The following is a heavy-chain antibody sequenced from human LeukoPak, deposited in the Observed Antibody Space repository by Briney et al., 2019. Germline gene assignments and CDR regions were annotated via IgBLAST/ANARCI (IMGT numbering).Heavy chain of an antibody. CDR1: GVSISSNSYY. J-gene: IGHJ4*02. CDR2: VYYTGKT. CDR3: ASSTSGCDNGNDY. D-gene: IGHD6-19*01. V-gene: IGHV4-39*02. Sequence: PSETLSLTCTVSGVSISSNSYYWGWIRQPPGQGLEWIGSVYYTGKTYYNPSVKCRVTISIDTTKKDLSLNLISVTAADTAVYFCASSTSGCDNGNDYWGQGTLVTVSS.